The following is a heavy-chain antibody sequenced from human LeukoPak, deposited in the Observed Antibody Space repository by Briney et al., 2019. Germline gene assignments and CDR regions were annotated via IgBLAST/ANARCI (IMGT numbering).Heavy chain of an antibody. V-gene: IGHV1-18*01. CDR2: ISGYNGNT. D-gene: IGHD2-2*01. CDR1: GYTFSRSD. Sequence: ASVKVSCKASGYTFSRSDISRVLQAPGQGLEWMGWISGYNGNTNYAQKFQGRVTMTTDTYTNTAYMELRNLRSDDTAVYYCARDRSCSSTSCYFDPWGQGTPVTVSS. J-gene: IGHJ5*02. CDR3: ARDRSCSSTSCYFDP.